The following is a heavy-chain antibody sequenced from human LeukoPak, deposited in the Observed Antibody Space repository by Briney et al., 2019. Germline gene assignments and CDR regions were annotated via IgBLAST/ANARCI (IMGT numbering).Heavy chain of an antibody. CDR3: ARGWLRLGFDY. V-gene: IGHV6-1*01. Sequence: SQTLSLTCVISGDSVSSNSAAWNWIRLSPSRGLEWLGRTYYRSKWYDGYAVSVKSRIIINPDTSKNQFSLQLNSVTPEDTAVYYCARGWLRLGFDYWGQGTLVTVSS. J-gene: IGHJ4*02. CDR2: TYYRSKWYD. CDR1: GDSVSSNSAA. D-gene: IGHD5-12*01.